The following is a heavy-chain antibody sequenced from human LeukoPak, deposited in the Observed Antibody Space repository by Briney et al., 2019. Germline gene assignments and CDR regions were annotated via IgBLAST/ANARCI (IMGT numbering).Heavy chain of an antibody. CDR3: ARTIVVVPAAHFDY. V-gene: IGHV4-61*02. CDR2: IYTSGST. Sequence: PSQTLSLTCTVSGGSISSGSYYWSWIRQPAGKGLEWIGRIYTSGSTNYNPSLKSRVTISVDTSKNQFSLKLSSVTAADTAVYYCARTIVVVPAAHFDYWGQGTLVTVSS. D-gene: IGHD2-2*01. CDR1: GGSISSGSYY. J-gene: IGHJ4*02.